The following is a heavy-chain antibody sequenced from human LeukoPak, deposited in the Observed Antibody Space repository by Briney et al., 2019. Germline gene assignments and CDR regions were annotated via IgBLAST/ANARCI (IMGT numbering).Heavy chain of an antibody. CDR3: ARVPHSPGNWNPTGYYYYYYMDV. J-gene: IGHJ6*03. CDR2: IIPIFGTA. Sequence: ASVKVSCKASGGTFSSYAISWVRQAPGQGLEWMGGIIPIFGTANYAQKFQGRVTITADESTSTAYMELSSLRSEDTAVYYCARVPHSPGNWNPTGYYYYYYMDVWGKGTTVTVSS. CDR1: GGTFSSYA. D-gene: IGHD1-1*01. V-gene: IGHV1-69*13.